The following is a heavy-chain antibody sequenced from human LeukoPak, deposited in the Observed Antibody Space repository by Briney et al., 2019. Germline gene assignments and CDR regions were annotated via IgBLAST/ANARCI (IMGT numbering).Heavy chain of an antibody. J-gene: IGHJ4*02. Sequence: ASVKVSCKASGGAFSSYAISWVRQAPGQGLEWMGGIIPIFGTANYAQKFQGRVTITADESTSTAYMELSSLRSEDTAVYYCARGVAAAEDYWGQGTLVTVSS. D-gene: IGHD6-13*01. V-gene: IGHV1-69*13. CDR1: GGAFSSYA. CDR2: IIPIFGTA. CDR3: ARGVAAAEDY.